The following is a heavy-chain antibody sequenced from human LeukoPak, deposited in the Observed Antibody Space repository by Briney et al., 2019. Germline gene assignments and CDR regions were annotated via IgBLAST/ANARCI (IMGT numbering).Heavy chain of an antibody. CDR2: IYHSGST. CDR1: GGSISSGGYS. D-gene: IGHD6-6*01. V-gene: IGHV4-30-2*01. CDR3: ARGVPPHLFFDY. J-gene: IGHJ4*02. Sequence: SQTLSLTCSVSGGSISSGGYSWSWIRQPPGKGLEWIGYIYHSGSTYYNPSLRSRVTISVDRSNYQFSLKLSSVTAADTAVYYCARGVPPHLFFDYWGQGTLVTVSS.